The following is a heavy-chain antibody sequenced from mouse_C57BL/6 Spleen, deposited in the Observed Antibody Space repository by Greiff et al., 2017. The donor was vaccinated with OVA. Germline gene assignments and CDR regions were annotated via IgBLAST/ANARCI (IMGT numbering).Heavy chain of an antibody. CDR1: GYTFTSYW. Sequence: QVQLQQPGAELVKPWASVKVSCKASGYTFTSYWMHWVKQRPGQGLEWIGRIHPSDSATNYNQKFKGKATLTVDKSSSPAYMQLSSLTSEDSAVYYCAIPTGVAYWGQGTLVTVSA. CDR3: AIPTGVAY. V-gene: IGHV1-74*01. CDR2: IHPSDSAT. J-gene: IGHJ3*01.